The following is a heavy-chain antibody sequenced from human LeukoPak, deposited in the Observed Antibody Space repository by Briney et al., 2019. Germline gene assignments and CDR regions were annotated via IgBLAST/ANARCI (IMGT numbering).Heavy chain of an antibody. Sequence: GGSLRLSCAASGLTFSDFCLSWIRQAPGKGLEWVSYISSSSSYTNYADSVRGRFTISRDDAKSSLYLQMNSLRAEDTAVYYCARISRDGHNLENYYFAYWGHRAPVTVSS. CDR1: GLTFSDFC. CDR2: ISSSSSYT. CDR3: ARISRDGHNLENYYFAY. D-gene: IGHD5-24*01. J-gene: IGHJ4*01. V-gene: IGHV3-11*06.